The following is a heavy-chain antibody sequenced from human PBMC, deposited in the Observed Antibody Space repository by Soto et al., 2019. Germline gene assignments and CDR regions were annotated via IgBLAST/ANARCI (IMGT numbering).Heavy chain of an antibody. J-gene: IGHJ5*02. Sequence: GFSFSSKEMSWVRQAPGKGLEWVSAISGSGGSTYYADSVKGRFTISRDNSKNTLYLQMNSLRAEDTAVYYCAKDEGLWFGPNWFDPWGQGTLV. V-gene: IGHV3-23*01. D-gene: IGHD3-10*01. CDR1: GFSFSSKE. CDR3: AKDEGLWFGPNWFDP. CDR2: ISGSGGST.